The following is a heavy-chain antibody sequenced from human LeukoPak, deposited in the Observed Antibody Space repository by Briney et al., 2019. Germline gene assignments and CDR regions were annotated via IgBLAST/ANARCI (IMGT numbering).Heavy chain of an antibody. CDR3: ARVNYGWYFDL. CDR1: VFTFSIYE. V-gene: IGHV3-48*03. Sequence: GGSLRLSCAPSVFTFSIYEINCVPQAPGKGLEWVSYISSSGGTIYYADSVKGRFTISRDNAKNSLYLQMNSLRAEDTAVYYCARVNYGWYFDLWGRGTVVTVTA. CDR2: ISSSGGTI. D-gene: IGHD3-10*01. J-gene: IGHJ2*01.